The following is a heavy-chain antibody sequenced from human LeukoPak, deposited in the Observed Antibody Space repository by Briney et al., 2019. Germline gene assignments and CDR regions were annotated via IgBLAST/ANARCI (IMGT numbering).Heavy chain of an antibody. Sequence: GGSLRLSCAASGFTFSSYGMTWVRQAPGKGLEWVSLIYSGGSTYYADSVKGRFTISRDNSKNTLYLQMNSLRAEDTAVYYCARDFYSSGWVEYWGQGTLVTVSS. CDR3: ARDFYSSGWVEY. V-gene: IGHV3-66*01. J-gene: IGHJ4*02. CDR2: IYSGGST. D-gene: IGHD6-19*01. CDR1: GFTFSSYG.